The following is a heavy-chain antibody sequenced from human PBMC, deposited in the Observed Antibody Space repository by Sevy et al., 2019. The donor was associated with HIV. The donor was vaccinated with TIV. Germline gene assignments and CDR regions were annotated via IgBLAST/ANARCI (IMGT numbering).Heavy chain of an antibody. CDR1: EVTFSNYA. V-gene: IGHV3-23*01. D-gene: IGHD3-10*02. J-gene: IGHJ6*02. CDR2: IGHNGDNT. Sequence: GGSLRLSCAASEVTFSNYAMSWVRQAPGKGLEWVSSIGHNGDNTHHAGSVKGRFSISRDNSKNTLDLQMNSLRAEDTAVYYCAKGVRLGGPIYYGMDVWGQGTTVTVSS. CDR3: AKGVRLGGPIYYGMDV.